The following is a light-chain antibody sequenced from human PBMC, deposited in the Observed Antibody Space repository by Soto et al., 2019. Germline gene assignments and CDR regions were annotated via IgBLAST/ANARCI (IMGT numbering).Light chain of an antibody. J-gene: IGLJ3*02. CDR2: SNN. CDR1: YSNIGSNT. V-gene: IGLV1-44*01. CDR3: ATWDDTLRGWV. Sequence: QPVLTQPPSASGTPGQGVIISCSGTYSNIGSNTVKWYRQVPGSAPKFLIYSNNERPSGVPDRFSGSKSGTSASLAISGLQSEDGADYYCATWDDTLRGWVFGGGTKVTVL.